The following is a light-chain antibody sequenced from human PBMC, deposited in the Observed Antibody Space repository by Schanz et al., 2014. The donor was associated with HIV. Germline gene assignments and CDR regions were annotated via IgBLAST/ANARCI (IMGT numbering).Light chain of an antibody. J-gene: IGKJ2*01. V-gene: IGKV1-5*03. CDR2: KAS. Sequence: DIQMTQSPSTLSVSVGDRVTITCRASQSLNNWLAWYQQKSGRAPKLLIYKASTLESGVPSRFVGSGSGTEFTLTITSLQPEDSATYYCQQFHAYPYTFGQGTKLEIK. CDR3: QQFHAYPYT. CDR1: QSLNNW.